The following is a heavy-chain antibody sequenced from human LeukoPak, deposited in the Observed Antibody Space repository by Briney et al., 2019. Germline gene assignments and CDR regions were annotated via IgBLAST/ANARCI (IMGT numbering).Heavy chain of an antibody. CDR1: GYTFTDYY. Sequence: GASVKVSCKASGYTFTDYYMHWVQQAPGKGLEWMGRVDPEDGETIYAEKFQGRVTITADTSTDTAYMELSSLRSEDTAVYYCATSWRYYYDSSGFYYFDYWGQGTLVTVSS. V-gene: IGHV1-69-2*01. CDR3: ATSWRYYYDSSGFYYFDY. CDR2: VDPEDGET. D-gene: IGHD3-22*01. J-gene: IGHJ4*02.